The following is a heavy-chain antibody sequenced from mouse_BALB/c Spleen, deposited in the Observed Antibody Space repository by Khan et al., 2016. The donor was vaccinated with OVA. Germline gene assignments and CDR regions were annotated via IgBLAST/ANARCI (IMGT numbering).Heavy chain of an antibody. Sequence: EVELVESGGDLVQPGGSLKLSCAASGFTFSSYTMSWVRQTPEQRLEWVAFISKGGYSTYYPDTLKGRFTFSRDNAKNTLYLQMSSLKSEDTAMYYCARPSTTGYDYVMDYWGQGTSVTVSS. D-gene: IGHD1-1*01. CDR2: ISKGGYST. J-gene: IGHJ4*01. V-gene: IGHV5-12-2*01. CDR3: ARPSTTGYDYVMDY. CDR1: GFTFSSYT.